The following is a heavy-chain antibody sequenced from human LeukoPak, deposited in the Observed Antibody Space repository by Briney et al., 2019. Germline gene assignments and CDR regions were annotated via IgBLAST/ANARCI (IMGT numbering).Heavy chain of an antibody. V-gene: IGHV4-34*01. Sequence: PSETLSLTCAVYGGSFSGYYWSWIRQPPGKGLEWIGEINHSGSTNYNPSRKSRVTISVDTSKNQFSLKLSSVTAADTAVYYCARLRVWYDFWSGPSDAFDIWGQGTMVTVSS. J-gene: IGHJ3*02. D-gene: IGHD3-3*01. CDR1: GGSFSGYY. CDR2: INHSGST. CDR3: ARLRVWYDFWSGPSDAFDI.